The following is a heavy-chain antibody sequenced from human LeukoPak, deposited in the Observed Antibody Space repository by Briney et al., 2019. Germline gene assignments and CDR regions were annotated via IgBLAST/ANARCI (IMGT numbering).Heavy chain of an antibody. CDR1: GDSISSRY. V-gene: IGHV4-59*11. CDR3: ARDGRHDNNHWFDS. D-gene: IGHD5-24*01. J-gene: IGHJ5*01. Sequence: SETLSPTCIVSGDSISSRYWGWIRQPPGKGLEWIGYIYYTGNTNYNPSLKSRVTMSVDMSKNQFSLKMTSVIAADTAVYYCARDGRHDNNHWFDSWGQGTLVTVSA. CDR2: IYYTGNT.